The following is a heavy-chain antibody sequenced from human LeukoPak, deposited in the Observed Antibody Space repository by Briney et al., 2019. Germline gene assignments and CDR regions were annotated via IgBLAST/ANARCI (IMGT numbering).Heavy chain of an antibody. CDR3: ARRDHLYSGSYVN. D-gene: IGHD1-26*01. Sequence: GASVKVSCKASGYTFTSYYMHWVRQAPGQGLEGMGIINPSGGSTSYAQKFQGRVTMTRDMSTSTVYMELSSLRSEDTAVYYCARRDHLYSGSYVNWGQGTLVTVSS. V-gene: IGHV1-46*01. CDR1: GYTFTSYY. J-gene: IGHJ4*02. CDR2: INPSGGST.